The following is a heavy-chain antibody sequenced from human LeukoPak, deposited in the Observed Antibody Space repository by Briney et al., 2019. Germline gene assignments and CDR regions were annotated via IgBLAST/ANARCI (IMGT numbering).Heavy chain of an antibody. CDR2: ISGSGGTT. V-gene: IGHV3-23*01. J-gene: IGHJ6*02. CDR3: ARDFIDSSGYYEPGQYYYYYYGMDV. D-gene: IGHD3-22*01. CDR1: GFTFNNYA. Sequence: GGSLRLSCAASGFTFNNYAMNWVRQAPGKGLEWVSVISGSGGTTYYADSVKGRFTISRDSSKNTLYLQMNSLRAEDTAVYYCARDFIDSSGYYEPGQYYYYYYGMDVWGQGTTVTVSS.